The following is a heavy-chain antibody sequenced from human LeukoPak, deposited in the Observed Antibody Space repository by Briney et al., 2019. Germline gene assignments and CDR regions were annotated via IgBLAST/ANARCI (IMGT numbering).Heavy chain of an antibody. CDR2: INHSGST. CDR3: ARDPRILIAAAGIAGFDP. V-gene: IGHV4-34*01. Sequence: PSETLSLTCAVYGGSFSGYYWSWIRQPPGKGLGWIGEINHSGSTNYNPSLKSRVTISVDTSKNQFSLKLSSVTAADTAVYYCARDPRILIAAAGIAGFDPWGQGTLVTVSS. D-gene: IGHD6-13*01. J-gene: IGHJ5*02. CDR1: GGSFSGYY.